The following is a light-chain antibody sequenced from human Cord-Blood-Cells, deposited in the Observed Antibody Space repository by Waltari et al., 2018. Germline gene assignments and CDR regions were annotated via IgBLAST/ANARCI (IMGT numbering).Light chain of an antibody. CDR1: SSDVGGYNY. CDR3: SSYTSSSTWV. J-gene: IGLJ3*02. Sequence: QSALTQPASVSGSPGQSITISCTATSSDVGGYNYVSWYQQHPGKSPKLMIYDVSKRPSGVSNHFSGSKSGNTASLTISGLQAEDEADYYCSSYTSSSTWVFGGGTKLTVL. CDR2: DVS. V-gene: IGLV2-14*01.